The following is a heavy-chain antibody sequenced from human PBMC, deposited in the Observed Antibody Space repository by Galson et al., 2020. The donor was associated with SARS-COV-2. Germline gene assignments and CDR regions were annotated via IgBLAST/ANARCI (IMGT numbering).Heavy chain of an antibody. CDR1: RFTFSSYW. J-gene: IGHJ4*02. CDR3: AREVLIWLALDY. V-gene: IGHV3-7*01. D-gene: IGHD3-10*01. CDR2: IKDDGSEE. Sequence: GESLKISCAASRFTFSSYWMTWVRQAPGKGLEWVANIKDDGSEEYYVDSVKGRFTISRDNARNSLYLQMNSLRAEDTAVYYCAREVLIWLALDYWGQGILVTVSS.